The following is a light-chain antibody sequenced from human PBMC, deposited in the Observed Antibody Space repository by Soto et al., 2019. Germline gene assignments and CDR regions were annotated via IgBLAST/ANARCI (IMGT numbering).Light chain of an antibody. CDR1: SSDVGAYNS. CDR2: EVN. J-gene: IGLJ3*02. V-gene: IGLV2-8*01. Sequence: QSVLTQPPSASGSPGQSVTISCTGTSSDVGAYNSVSWYQQHPGKAPRLMIYEVNKRPSGVPDRFSGSKSGNMASLTVSGLQAEDEADYYCNSHGGSNNFWVFGGGTKLTFL. CDR3: NSHGGSNNFWV.